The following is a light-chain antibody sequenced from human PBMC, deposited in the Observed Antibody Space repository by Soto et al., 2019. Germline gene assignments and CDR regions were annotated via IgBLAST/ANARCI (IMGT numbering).Light chain of an antibody. J-gene: IGKJ3*01. CDR1: QTISNY. CDR2: GTS. V-gene: IGKV1-39*01. Sequence: DIQMTQSPSPLSASIGDRVTITCRASQTISNYLNWYQQKPGKAPNLLIYGTSSLQSGVSSRFSVSGSGTDFTLTISSLEPEDYATYYCQQSHSFPFTFGPGTKVDVK. CDR3: QQSHSFPFT.